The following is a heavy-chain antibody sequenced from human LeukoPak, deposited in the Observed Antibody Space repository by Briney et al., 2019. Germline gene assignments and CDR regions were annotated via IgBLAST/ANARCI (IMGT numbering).Heavy chain of an antibody. CDR1: GFTFSDYG. CDR3: VKDMKIKAAGYYFDY. V-gene: IGHV3-30*18. J-gene: IGHJ4*02. Sequence: GGSLRLSCAASGFTFSDYGMHWVRQAPGKGLEWVAVIANDGRDKKYADSVRGRFTISRDNSKNTVYLQMNSLRAEDTAVFYCVKDMKIKAAGYYFDYWGREPWSPSPQ. CDR2: IANDGRDK. D-gene: IGHD6-13*01.